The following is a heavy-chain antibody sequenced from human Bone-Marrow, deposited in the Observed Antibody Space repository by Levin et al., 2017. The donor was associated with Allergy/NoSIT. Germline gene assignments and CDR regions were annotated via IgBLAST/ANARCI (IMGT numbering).Heavy chain of an antibody. Sequence: SGPTLVKPTQTLTLTCTFSGFSLVTSGVCVTWIRQPPGKALEWLARIDWDDDKYYSTSLQTRLTISRDTSKNQVVRTMTNMDPVDTGTYYCARIKDYYGSGSYYDYWGQGTLVTVSS. CDR1: GFSLVTSGVC. CDR2: IDWDDDK. CDR3: ARIKDYYGSGSYYDY. D-gene: IGHD3-10*01. V-gene: IGHV2-70*11. J-gene: IGHJ4*02.